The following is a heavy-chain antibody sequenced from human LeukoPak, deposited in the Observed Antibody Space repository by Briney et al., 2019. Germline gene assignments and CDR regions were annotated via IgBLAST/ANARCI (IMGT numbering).Heavy chain of an antibody. CDR3: ARGTDGGFDY. CDR1: GGSFSGYY. CDR2: INHSGST. J-gene: IGHJ4*02. V-gene: IGHV4-34*01. Sequence: SETLSLTCAVYGGSFSGYYWSWIRQPPGKGLEWIGEINHSGSTNYNPSLKSRVTISVDTSKDQFSLKLSSVTAADTAVYYCARGTDGGFDYWGQGTLVTVSS.